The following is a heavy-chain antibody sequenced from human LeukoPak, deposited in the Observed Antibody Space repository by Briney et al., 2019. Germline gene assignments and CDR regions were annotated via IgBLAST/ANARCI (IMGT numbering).Heavy chain of an antibody. CDR1: GGSFSGYY. D-gene: IGHD2-2*01. Sequence: SETLSLTCAVYGGSFSGYYWSWIRQPPGKGLEWIGEINHSGRTNYNPSLKSRVTISVDTSKNQFSLKLSSVTAADTAVYYCARSGDGYCSSTSCYGGDFDYWGQGTLVTVSS. CDR2: INHSGRT. J-gene: IGHJ4*02. V-gene: IGHV4-34*01. CDR3: ARSGDGYCSSTSCYGGDFDY.